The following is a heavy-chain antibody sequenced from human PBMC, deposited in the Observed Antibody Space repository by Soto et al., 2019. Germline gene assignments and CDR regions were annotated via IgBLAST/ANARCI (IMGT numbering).Heavy chain of an antibody. V-gene: IGHV1-8*01. CDR1: GYTFTNYD. J-gene: IGHJ4*02. CDR3: ARGPWDDSSTYRIEY. D-gene: IGHD3-22*01. Sequence: QVQLVQSGAEVKKPGASVRVSCKASGYTFTNYDINWVRQAPGQGLEWMGWMNCNSGNTGYAQKFQGRVTMTRNTSVTTAYIDLSSLRSEDTAVYYCARGPWDDSSTYRIEYWGQGTLVTVSS. CDR2: MNCNSGNT.